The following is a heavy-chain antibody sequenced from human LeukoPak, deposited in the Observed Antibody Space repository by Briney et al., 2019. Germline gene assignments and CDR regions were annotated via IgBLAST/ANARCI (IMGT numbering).Heavy chain of an antibody. D-gene: IGHD3-22*01. J-gene: IGHJ4*02. CDR3: AKDSYYDSSGYYPHYFDY. CDR1: GFTFDDYA. CDR2: ISWSSGSI. Sequence: PGGSLRLSCAASGFTFDDYAMHWVRQAPGKGLEWVSGISWSSGSIGYADSVKGRFTISRDNAKNSLYLQMNSLRAEDTALYYCAKDSYYDSSGYYPHYFDYWGQGTLVTVSS. V-gene: IGHV3-9*01.